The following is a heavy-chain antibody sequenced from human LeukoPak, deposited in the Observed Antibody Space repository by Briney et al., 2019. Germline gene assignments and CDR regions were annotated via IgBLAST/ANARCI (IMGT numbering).Heavy chain of an antibody. CDR1: GFTLSSYS. V-gene: IGHV3-21*01. CDR3: ARGPGIAVAPLQH. CDR2: IRSSGRDI. J-gene: IGHJ1*01. D-gene: IGHD6-19*01. Sequence: KPGGSLRLSCEVSGFTLSSYSMSWVRQAPGKGLEWVSSIRSSGRDIFYADSVRGRFTIARDDAKNSLYLQMSSLRAEDTAVYYCARGPGIAVAPLQHWGQGTLVTVSS.